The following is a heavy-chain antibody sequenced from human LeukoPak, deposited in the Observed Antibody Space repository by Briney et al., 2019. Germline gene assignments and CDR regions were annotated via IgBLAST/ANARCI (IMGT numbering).Heavy chain of an antibody. CDR1: GGSISSGDYY. CDR2: IYYSGST. V-gene: IGHV4-30-4*08. D-gene: IGHD3-22*01. Sequence: SETLSLTCTVSGGSISSGDYYWSWIRQPPGKGLEWIGYIYYSGSTYYNPSLKSQVTISVDTSKNQFSLKLSSVTAADTAVYYCARDYYDSSGPSSYWGQGTLVTVSS. CDR3: ARDYYDSSGPSSY. J-gene: IGHJ4*02.